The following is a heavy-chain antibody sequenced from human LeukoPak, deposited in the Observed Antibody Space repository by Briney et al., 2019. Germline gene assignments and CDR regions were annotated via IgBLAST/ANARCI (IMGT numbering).Heavy chain of an antibody. Sequence: ASVKVSCKTSGYTFTSYGVSWVHQAPGQGLEWMGWIGTHNGNTNYAQKFQGRVIMTTDTSTSTAYMELMSLRSDDTAVFYCARDGSGGGGYFDYWGQGTLVTVSS. J-gene: IGHJ4*02. CDR2: IGTHNGNT. CDR1: GYTFTSYG. D-gene: IGHD6-19*01. CDR3: ARDGSGGGGYFDY. V-gene: IGHV1-18*01.